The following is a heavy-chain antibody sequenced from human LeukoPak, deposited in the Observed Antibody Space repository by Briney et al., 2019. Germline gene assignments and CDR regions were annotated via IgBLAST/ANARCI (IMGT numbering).Heavy chain of an antibody. CDR2: IRQDGSEK. CDR3: AREADLGTTISGSFDI. V-gene: IGHV3-7*01. CDR1: GFTFSRYW. D-gene: IGHD5-24*01. J-gene: IGHJ3*02. Sequence: PGGSLRLSCAASGFTFSRYWMSWVRQAPGKGLEWVASIRQDGSEKYSVDSVKGRFTVSRDNAKNSLYLQMNSLRAADTALYYCAREADLGTTISGSFDIWDQGTMVTVSS.